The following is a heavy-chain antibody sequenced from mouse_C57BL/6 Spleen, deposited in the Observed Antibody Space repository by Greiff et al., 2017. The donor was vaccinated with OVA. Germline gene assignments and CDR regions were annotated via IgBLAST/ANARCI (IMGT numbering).Heavy chain of an antibody. Sequence: EVQVVESGGGLVKPGGSLKLSCAASGFTFSSYAMSWVRQTPEKRLEWVATISDGGSYTYYPDNVKGRFTISRDNAKNNLYLQMSHLKSEDTAMYYCARGVDGNFWFAYWGQGTLVTVSA. CDR1: GFTFSSYA. J-gene: IGHJ3*01. CDR2: ISDGGSYT. CDR3: ARGVDGNFWFAY. V-gene: IGHV5-4*01. D-gene: IGHD2-1*01.